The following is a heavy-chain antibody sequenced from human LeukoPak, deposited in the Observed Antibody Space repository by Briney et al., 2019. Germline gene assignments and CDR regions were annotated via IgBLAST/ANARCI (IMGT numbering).Heavy chain of an antibody. V-gene: IGHV4-59*12. CDR3: ARGYSSGWFGFRYYYGMDV. D-gene: IGHD6-19*01. CDR1: GDSSSSYY. Sequence: PSETLSLTCTVSGDSSSSYYWSWIRQPPGKGLEWIAYIHYNGRTNYNPSLKSRVTISVDTSKNQFSLKLSSVTAADTAVYYCARGYSSGWFGFRYYYGMDVWGQVTTVTVSS. CDR2: IHYNGRT. J-gene: IGHJ6*02.